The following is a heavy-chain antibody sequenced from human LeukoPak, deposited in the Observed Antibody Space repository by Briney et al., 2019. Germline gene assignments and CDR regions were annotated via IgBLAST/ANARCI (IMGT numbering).Heavy chain of an antibody. Sequence: ASETLSLTCAVYGGSFSGYYWSWIRQPPGKGLEWIGEINHSGSTNYNPSLKSRVTISVDTSKNQFSLKLSSVTAADTAVYYCARGRRGYYGSGSYRFDPRGQGTLVTVSS. V-gene: IGHV4-34*01. CDR3: ARGRRGYYGSGSYRFDP. J-gene: IGHJ5*02. CDR2: INHSGST. CDR1: GGSFSGYY. D-gene: IGHD3-10*01.